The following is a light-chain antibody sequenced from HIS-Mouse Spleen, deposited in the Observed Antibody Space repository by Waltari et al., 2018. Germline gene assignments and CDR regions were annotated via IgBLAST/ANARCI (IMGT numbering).Light chain of an antibody. J-gene: IGLJ2*01. CDR3: QAWDSSTVV. V-gene: IGLV3-1*01. Sequence: SYELTQPPSVSVSPGQPASLTCSGDNWRDKSACWYQQKPGQSPVLVIYQDSKRPSGIPERFSGSNSGNTATLTISGTQAMDEADYYCQAWDSSTVVFGGGTKLTVL. CDR1: NWRDKS. CDR2: QDS.